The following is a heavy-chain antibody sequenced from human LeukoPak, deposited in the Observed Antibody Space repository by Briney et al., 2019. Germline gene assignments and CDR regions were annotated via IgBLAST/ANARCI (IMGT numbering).Heavy chain of an antibody. CDR1: GFTFSSYS. J-gene: IGHJ6*03. Sequence: GGSLRLSWAASGFTFSSYSMNWVRQAAGKGLEWGSSISSSSSYIYYADSVKGRFTISRDNAKNSLYLQMNSLRAEDTAVYYCARAGYSIGWYNYYYYYMDVWGKGTTVTISS. V-gene: IGHV3-21*04. D-gene: IGHD6-19*01. CDR2: ISSSSSYI. CDR3: ARAGYSIGWYNYYYYYMDV.